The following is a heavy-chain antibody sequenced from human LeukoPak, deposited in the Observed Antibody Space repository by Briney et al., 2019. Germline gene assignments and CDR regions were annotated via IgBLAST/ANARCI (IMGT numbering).Heavy chain of an antibody. J-gene: IGHJ4*02. CDR1: GFTVSSNY. Sequence: GGSLRLSCAASGFTVSSNYMSWVRQAPGKGLEWVSVIYSGGSTYYADSVKGRSTISRDNSKNTLYLQMNSLRAEDTAVYYCARAEGSGYYYDSSGYYHDYWGQGTLVTVSS. D-gene: IGHD3-22*01. V-gene: IGHV3-53*01. CDR2: IYSGGST. CDR3: ARAEGSGYYYDSSGYYHDY.